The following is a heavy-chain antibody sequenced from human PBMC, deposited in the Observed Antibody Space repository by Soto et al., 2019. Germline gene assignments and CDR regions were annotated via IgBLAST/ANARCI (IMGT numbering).Heavy chain of an antibody. D-gene: IGHD3-3*01. CDR2: ISDDGSNK. CDR3: TKRRNVLRFLEWSSGMEV. V-gene: IGHV3-30*18. J-gene: IGHJ6*02. Sequence: QVQLVESGGGVVQPGRSLRLSCAASGFTFSNYGMHWVRQAPGKGLEWVAFISDDGSNKYYADSMKGRFTMSRDNSKSTLYLQMSSLRVDDTAVYYCTKRRNVLRFLEWSSGMEVWGQGTTVTVSS. CDR1: GFTFSNYG.